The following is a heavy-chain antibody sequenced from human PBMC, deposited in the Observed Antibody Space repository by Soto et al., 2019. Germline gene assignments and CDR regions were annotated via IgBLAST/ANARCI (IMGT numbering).Heavy chain of an antibody. J-gene: IGHJ6*02. Sequence: SETLSLTCPISSGSISSGDYYWSWIRQPPGKGLEWIGNIYNSGSTYYNPSLKSRVTISVDTSKNQFSLKLCFVTAADTAVYYCARGWYYDILTGYKDYYGMDVWGQGTTVT. CDR3: ARGWYYDILTGYKDYYGMDV. CDR1: SGSISSGDYY. CDR2: IYNSGST. V-gene: IGHV4-30-4*01. D-gene: IGHD3-9*01.